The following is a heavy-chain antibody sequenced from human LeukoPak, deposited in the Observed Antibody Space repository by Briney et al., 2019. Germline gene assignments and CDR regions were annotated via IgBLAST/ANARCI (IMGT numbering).Heavy chain of an antibody. J-gene: IGHJ5*02. V-gene: IGHV5-51*01. CDR2: IYPGDSDT. Sequence: GESLKISCKGSGYSFTSYWIGWVRQMPGKGLEWMGIIYPGDSDTRYSPSFQGQVTISADKSISTAYLQWSSLKASDTAMYYCARIEAAAAGINWFDPWGQGTLVTVSS. D-gene: IGHD6-13*01. CDR1: GYSFTSYW. CDR3: ARIEAAAAGINWFDP.